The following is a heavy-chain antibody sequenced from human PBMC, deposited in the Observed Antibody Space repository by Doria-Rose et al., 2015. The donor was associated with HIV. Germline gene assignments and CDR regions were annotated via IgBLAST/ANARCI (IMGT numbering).Heavy chain of an antibody. CDR1: GFAFSTYS. D-gene: IGHD6-6*01. J-gene: IGHJ6*02. CDR3: AKDRNSSSSLSYGMDV. V-gene: IGHV3-23*01. Sequence: VQLQQWGGGLVQPGGSLELSCVASGFAFSTYSMTWVRQAPGKGLEWVSDISGNGGTTNYADSVKGRFTIARDNSKNTLYLQINSLRAEDTAVYYCAKDRNSSSSLSYGMDVWGQGTTLTVSS. CDR2: ISGNGGTT.